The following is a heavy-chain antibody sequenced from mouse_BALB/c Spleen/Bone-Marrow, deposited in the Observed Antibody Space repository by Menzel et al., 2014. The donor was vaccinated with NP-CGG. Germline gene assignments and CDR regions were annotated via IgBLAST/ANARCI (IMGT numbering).Heavy chain of an antibody. V-gene: IGHV1S135*01. Sequence: EVQLVESGPELVKPGASVKVSCKASGYSFTDYNTYWVKQSHGKSLEWIGYIDPYNGYASYNQKFKGKATLTVDKSSSTAFMHLNSLTSEDSAVYYCTRWDYGNSVDYWGQGTTLTVSS. CDR1: GYSFTDYN. D-gene: IGHD2-1*01. J-gene: IGHJ2*01. CDR3: TRWDYGNSVDY. CDR2: IDPYNGYA.